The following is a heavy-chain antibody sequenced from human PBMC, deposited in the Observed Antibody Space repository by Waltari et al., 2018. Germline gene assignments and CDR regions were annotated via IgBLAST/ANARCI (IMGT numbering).Heavy chain of an antibody. D-gene: IGHD6-13*01. J-gene: IGHJ4*02. CDR1: GYTLTELA. CDR2: SYPEDGET. V-gene: IGHV1-24*01. Sequence: QVQLVQSGAEVKKPGASVRVSCKVSGYTLTELAMQWVGQAPGKGIEWMGGSYPEDGETIYAQKFQGRVTMTEDTSTDTAYMELSSLRSEDTAVYYCATGGQYSSSWYIGNWGQGTLVTVSS. CDR3: ATGGQYSSSWYIGN.